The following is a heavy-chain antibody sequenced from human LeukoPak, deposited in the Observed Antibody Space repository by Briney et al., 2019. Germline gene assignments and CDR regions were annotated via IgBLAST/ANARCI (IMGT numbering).Heavy chain of an antibody. V-gene: IGHV4-39*01. J-gene: IGHJ4*02. D-gene: IGHD2-2*01. CDR1: GGSINSSSYY. CDR3: ARHLSDRMPGIDY. CDR2: LYYSGST. Sequence: SETLSLTCTVSGGSINSSSYYWGWIRQPPGKGLERIGSLYYSGSTYYNPSFKSRVTISVDTSKNQFSLKLSSVTAADTAMYYCARHLSDRMPGIDYWGQGTLVAVSS.